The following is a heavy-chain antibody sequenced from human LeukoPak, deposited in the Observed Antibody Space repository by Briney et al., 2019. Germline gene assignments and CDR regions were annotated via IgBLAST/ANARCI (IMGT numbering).Heavy chain of an antibody. J-gene: IGHJ4*02. V-gene: IGHV4-34*01. Sequence: PSETLSLTCAVYGGSFSGYYWSWIRQPPGKGLEWIGEINHSGSTNYNPSLKSRVTISVDTSKNQSSLKLSSVTAADTAVYYCARGRERDGYPTNFDYWGQGALVTVSS. CDR3: ARGRERDGYPTNFDY. D-gene: IGHD5-24*01. CDR1: GGSFSGYY. CDR2: INHSGST.